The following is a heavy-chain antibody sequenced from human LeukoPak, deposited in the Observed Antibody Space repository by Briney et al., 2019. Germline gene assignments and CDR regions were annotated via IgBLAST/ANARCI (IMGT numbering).Heavy chain of an antibody. CDR1: GFTFSSYG. V-gene: IGHV3-23*01. J-gene: IGHJ4*02. Sequence: GGSPRLSCAASGFTFSSYGMSWVRQAPGKGLEWVSAISGSGGSTYYADSVKGRFTISRDNSKNTLYLQMNSLRAEDTAVYYCAKGQSGYSYGYRDYWGQGTLVTVSS. CDR2: ISGSGGST. D-gene: IGHD5-18*01. CDR3: AKGQSGYSYGYRDY.